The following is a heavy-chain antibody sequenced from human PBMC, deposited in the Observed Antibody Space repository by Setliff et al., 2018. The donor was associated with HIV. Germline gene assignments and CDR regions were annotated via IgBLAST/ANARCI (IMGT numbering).Heavy chain of an antibody. CDR3: ARGYCSSTSCNGIYYFDN. D-gene: IGHD2-2*01. CDR2: MNPKSGNT. Sequence: ASVKVSCKASGYNFTSHDINWVRQAPGQGLEWMGWMNPKSGNTGYARKFQGRATMTRKTSISTAYMELRSLRSDDTAVYYCARGYCSSTSCNGIYYFDNWGQGTPVTVSS. V-gene: IGHV1-8*01. J-gene: IGHJ4*02. CDR1: GYNFTSHD.